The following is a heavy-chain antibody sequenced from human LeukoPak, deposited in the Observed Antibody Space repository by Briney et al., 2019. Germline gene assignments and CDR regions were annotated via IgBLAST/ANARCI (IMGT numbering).Heavy chain of an antibody. Sequence: GGSLRLSCAASGFTFSSYAMSWVRQAPGKGLEWVSAISGSGGSTYYADSVKGRFIISRDNSKNTLYLQMNSLRAEDTAVYYCAHCPYYDFWSGYSLYYYYGMDVWGQGTTVTVSS. CDR1: GFTFSSYA. V-gene: IGHV3-23*01. CDR2: ISGSGGST. J-gene: IGHJ6*02. CDR3: AHCPYYDFWSGYSLYYYYGMDV. D-gene: IGHD3-3*01.